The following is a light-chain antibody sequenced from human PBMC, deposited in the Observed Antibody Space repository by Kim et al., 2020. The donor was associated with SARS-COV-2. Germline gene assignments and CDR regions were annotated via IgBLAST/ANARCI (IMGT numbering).Light chain of an antibody. J-gene: IGKJ2*01. CDR2: GAS. CDR3: QQYDTSPYT. CDR1: HTVISGF. Sequence: LSPGARAPLSCMTSHTVISGFLGLYQQKPGQAPRLLIYGASDRATGVPDRFSGSGSGTDFTLTISRLEPEDCAVYYCQQYDTSPYTFGQGTKLEI. V-gene: IGKV3-20*01.